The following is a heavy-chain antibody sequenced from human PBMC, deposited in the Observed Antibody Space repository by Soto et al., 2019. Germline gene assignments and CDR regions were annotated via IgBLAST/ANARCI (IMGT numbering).Heavy chain of an antibody. CDR2: FYYSGST. Sequence: SGGITRPGGHYGCWLRQHPGKDLEWIWYFYYSGSTYYNPSLKSRVTISVDTSKNQFSLKLSSVTAADTAVYYCAREARYCSSTSCYRGAFDIWCQGTMVT. J-gene: IGHJ3*02. CDR3: AREARYCSSTSCYRGAFDI. CDR1: GGITRPGGHY. V-gene: IGHV4-31*02. D-gene: IGHD2-2*02.